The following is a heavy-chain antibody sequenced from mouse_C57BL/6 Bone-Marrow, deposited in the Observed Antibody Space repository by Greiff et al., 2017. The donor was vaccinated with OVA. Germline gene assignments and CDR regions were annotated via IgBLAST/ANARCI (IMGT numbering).Heavy chain of an antibody. V-gene: IGHV1-5*01. CDR3: FLYYYGSSLFAY. CDR1: GYTFTSYW. D-gene: IGHD1-1*01. Sequence: VQLKESGPVLARPGASVKMSCTTSGYTFTSYWMTWVKQRPGQGLEWIGAIYPGNSDTSHHQKFKGKAKLTAVTSASTAYMERSSLTNEDSAVYYCFLYYYGSSLFAYWGQGTLVTVSA. J-gene: IGHJ3*01. CDR2: IYPGNSDT.